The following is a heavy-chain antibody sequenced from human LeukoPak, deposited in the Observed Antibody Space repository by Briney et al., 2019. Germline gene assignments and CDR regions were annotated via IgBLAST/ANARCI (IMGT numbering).Heavy chain of an antibody. Sequence: GGSLRLSCAASGFTFSTYGMHWVRQAPGKGLEWVTYIHHDESHKHYADSVKGRFTISRDNSKNTLYLQMNSLRAEDTAVYYCAREMGDYQLLKYFDYWGQGTLVTASS. V-gene: IGHV3-30*02. CDR2: IHHDESHK. CDR1: GFTFSTYG. J-gene: IGHJ4*02. D-gene: IGHD2-2*01. CDR3: AREMGDYQLLKYFDY.